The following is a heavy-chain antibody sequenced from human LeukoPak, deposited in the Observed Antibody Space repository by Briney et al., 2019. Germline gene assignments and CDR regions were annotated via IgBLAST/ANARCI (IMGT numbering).Heavy chain of an antibody. D-gene: IGHD2-15*01. Sequence: HTGGSLRLSCAASGFTFSSYAMSWVRQAPGKGLEWVSAISGSGGSTYYADPVKGRFTISRDNAKNTLYLQMNSLRAEDTALYYCATSARTYIGSSLDYWGQGTLVTVSS. V-gene: IGHV3-23*01. CDR1: GFTFSSYA. CDR3: ATSARTYIGSSLDY. CDR2: ISGSGGST. J-gene: IGHJ4*02.